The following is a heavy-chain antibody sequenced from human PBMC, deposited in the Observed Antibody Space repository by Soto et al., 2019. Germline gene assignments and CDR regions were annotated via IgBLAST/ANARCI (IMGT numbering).Heavy chain of an antibody. CDR2: ISGSSYST. Sequence: PGGSLRLSCAGSGFTFSRYAMSWVLQAPGKGLEWVSGISGSSYSTYYADSVKGRLTVSRDNSQNTLYLQMNSLRAEDTAVYYCAKLYSLSSSFIDHWGQGTLVTVSS. D-gene: IGHD6-13*01. J-gene: IGHJ4*02. CDR1: GFTFSRYA. V-gene: IGHV3-23*01. CDR3: AKLYSLSSSFIDH.